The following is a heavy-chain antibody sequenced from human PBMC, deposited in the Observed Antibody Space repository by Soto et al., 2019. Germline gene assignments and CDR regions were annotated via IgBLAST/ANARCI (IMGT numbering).Heavy chain of an antibody. D-gene: IGHD4-4*01. CDR2: IRSKANSYYT. CDR1: GFIFSDYY. J-gene: IGHJ4*02. Sequence: EVQLVESGGGLVQPGGSLRLSCAASGFIFSDYYMDWVRQAPGEGLECVGRIRSKANSYYTQYAASVKGRFTISTDDSNSSLYLQIASLKPEDTAIYYCDRSFINSDLKSFDYWGQGTLVTVSS. CDR3: DRSFINSDLKSFDY. V-gene: IGHV3-72*01.